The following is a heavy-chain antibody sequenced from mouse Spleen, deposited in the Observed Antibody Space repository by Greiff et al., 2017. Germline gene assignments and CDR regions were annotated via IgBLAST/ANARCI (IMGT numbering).Heavy chain of an antibody. Sequence: VKLQESGAELVKPGASVKISCKASGYAFSSYWMNWVKQRPGKGLEWIGKIYPGDGDTNYNGKFKGKATLTADKSSSTAYMQLSSLTSEDSAVYFCARGDYSNYGDAMDYWGQGTSVTVSS. CDR3: ARGDYSNYGDAMDY. J-gene: IGHJ4*01. D-gene: IGHD2-5*01. V-gene: IGHV1-80*01. CDR2: IYPGDGDT. CDR1: GYAFSSYW.